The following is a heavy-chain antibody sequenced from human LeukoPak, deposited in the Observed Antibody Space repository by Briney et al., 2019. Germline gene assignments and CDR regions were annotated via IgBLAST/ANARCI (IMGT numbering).Heavy chain of an antibody. Sequence: GGSLRLSCAASGFTFSCYAMNWVRQAPGKGLEWVSSISGSGGSTYYADSVKGRFTISRDNSKNTLYLQMNSLRAEDTAVYYCAKDRSDTAMVYAMECWGEGTLVTVSS. CDR1: GFTFSCYA. J-gene: IGHJ4*02. D-gene: IGHD5-18*01. CDR3: AKDRSDTAMVYAMEC. CDR2: ISGSGGST. V-gene: IGHV3-23*01.